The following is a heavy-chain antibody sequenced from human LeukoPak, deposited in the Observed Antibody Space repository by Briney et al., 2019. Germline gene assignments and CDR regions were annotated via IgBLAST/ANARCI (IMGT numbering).Heavy chain of an antibody. V-gene: IGHV3-66*03. D-gene: IGHD3/OR15-3a*01. CDR3: ARDRAANQDWVEFDP. J-gene: IGHJ5*02. CDR1: GFRVSDYY. Sequence: PGGSLRLSCAVSGFRVSDYYMSWVRQVPGKGLEWVGLIRDSGEAFYADFARGRFAISRDESENTLYLQMNSLRVEDTVVYFCARDRAANQDWVEFDPWGQGTPVIVSS. CDR2: IRDSGEA.